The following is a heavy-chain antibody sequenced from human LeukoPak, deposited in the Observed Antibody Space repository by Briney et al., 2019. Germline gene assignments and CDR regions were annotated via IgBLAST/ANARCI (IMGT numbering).Heavy chain of an antibody. D-gene: IGHD6-19*01. CDR3: AREGYSSGWYGDYYYYGMDV. CDR2: ISAYNGNT. Sequence: GASVKVSCTASGYTFTSYGISWVRQAPGQGLEWMGWISAYNGNTNYAQKFQGRVTMTRNTSISTAYMELSSLRSEDTAVYYCAREGYSSGWYGDYYYYGMDVWGQGTTVTVSS. J-gene: IGHJ6*02. V-gene: IGHV1-18*01. CDR1: GYTFTSYG.